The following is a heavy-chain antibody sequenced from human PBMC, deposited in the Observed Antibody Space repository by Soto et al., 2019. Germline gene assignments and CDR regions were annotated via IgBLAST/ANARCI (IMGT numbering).Heavy chain of an antibody. Sequence: VASVKVSCKASGYTFTSYDINWVRQATGQGLEWMGWMNPNSGNTGYAQKFQGRVTMTRNTSISTAYMELSSLRSEDTAVYYCARGRWYDFWSGYSNDAFDIWGQGTMVTVSS. D-gene: IGHD3-3*01. CDR1: GYTFTSYD. CDR2: MNPNSGNT. J-gene: IGHJ3*02. V-gene: IGHV1-8*01. CDR3: ARGRWYDFWSGYSNDAFDI.